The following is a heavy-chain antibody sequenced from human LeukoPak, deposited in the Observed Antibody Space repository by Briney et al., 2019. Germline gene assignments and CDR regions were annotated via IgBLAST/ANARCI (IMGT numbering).Heavy chain of an antibody. CDR2: INSSSSYI. CDR1: GFTFSSYC. Sequence: GGSLRLSCAASGFTFSSYCMNWVRQAPGKGLEWVSSINSSSSYIYNADSVKGRFTISRDNAKNSLYLQMNSVRAEDTAVYYCARDRGSSTGLDYWGQGTLVTVSS. CDR3: ARDRGSSTGLDY. D-gene: IGHD6-13*01. V-gene: IGHV3-21*01. J-gene: IGHJ4*02.